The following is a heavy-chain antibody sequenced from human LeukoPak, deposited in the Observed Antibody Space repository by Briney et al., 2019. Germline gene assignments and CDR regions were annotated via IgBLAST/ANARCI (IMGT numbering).Heavy chain of an antibody. CDR3: ATDPRPGAVPGIFYFDY. V-gene: IGHV3-74*01. CDR2: MNSDGSST. CDR1: GFTLSSYW. Sequence: GGSLRLSCAAPGFTLSSYWMHWVRQAPGKGLVWVSRMNSDGSSTSYADSVKGRFTTSRDNSKNTLYLQMDSLGPEEPAVYYCATDPRPGAVPGIFYFDYWGQGTLVTLSS. J-gene: IGHJ4*02. D-gene: IGHD6-19*01.